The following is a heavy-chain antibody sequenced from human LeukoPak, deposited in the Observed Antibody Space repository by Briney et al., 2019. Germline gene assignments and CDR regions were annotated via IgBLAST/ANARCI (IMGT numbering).Heavy chain of an antibody. J-gene: IGHJ4*02. CDR3: ARARNWGSSFDY. D-gene: IGHD7-27*01. Sequence: SETLSLTCTVSGGSISSYYWSWIRQPPGKGLEWIGYIYYSGSTNYNPSLKSRVTISVDTSKNQFSLKLSSVTAADTAVYYCARARNWGSSFDYWGQGTLVTVSS. V-gene: IGHV4-59*01. CDR2: IYYSGST. CDR1: GGSISSYY.